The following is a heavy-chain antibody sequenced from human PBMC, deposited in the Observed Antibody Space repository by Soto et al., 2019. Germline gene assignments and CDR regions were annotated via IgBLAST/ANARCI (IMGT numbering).Heavy chain of an antibody. Sequence: GGSLRLSCAASGFTFSSYAMNWVRQTPGKGLEWVAAISFDGDNKYYGESVKGRFTISRDNHKNSLYLQMNSLRPEDTAVYYCAKPAPDLLVIPNGGFDYWGQGNLVTVSS. CDR3: AKPAPDLLVIPNGGFDY. CDR1: GFTFSSYA. V-gene: IGHV3-30*18. D-gene: IGHD2-15*01. CDR2: ISFDGDNK. J-gene: IGHJ4*02.